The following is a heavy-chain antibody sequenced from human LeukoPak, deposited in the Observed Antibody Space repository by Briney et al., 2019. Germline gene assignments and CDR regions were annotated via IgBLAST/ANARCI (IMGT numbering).Heavy chain of an antibody. V-gene: IGHV3-48*04. D-gene: IGHD3-10*01. CDR1: GVTFSSYS. CDR3: VRDHYRPD. Sequence: GGSLRLTCAASGVTFSSYSMNWVRQAPGKGLEWVSYISSSSSTIYYADSVKGRFTISRDNAKNSLYLQMHSLRAEDTAVYYCVRDHYRPDWGQGTLVTVSS. CDR2: ISSSSSTI. J-gene: IGHJ4*02.